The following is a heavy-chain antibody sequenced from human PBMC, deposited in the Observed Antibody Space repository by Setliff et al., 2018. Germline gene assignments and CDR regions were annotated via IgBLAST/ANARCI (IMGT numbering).Heavy chain of an antibody. CDR1: GFTFSSYA. Sequence: AGGSLRLSCAASGFTFSSYAMHWVRQAPGKGLEWVAVISYDGSNKYYADSVKGRFTISRDNSKNTLYLQMNSLRAEDTAVYYCARDLSGWVRWELAYYWGQGTLVTVSS. CDR3: ARDLSGWVRWELAYY. J-gene: IGHJ4*02. V-gene: IGHV3-30-3*01. D-gene: IGHD1-26*01. CDR2: ISYDGSNK.